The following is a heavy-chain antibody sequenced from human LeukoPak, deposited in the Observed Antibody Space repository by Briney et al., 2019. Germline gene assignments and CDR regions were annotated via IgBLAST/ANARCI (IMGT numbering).Heavy chain of an antibody. CDR3: ARGDSSSWYYHYYYYMDV. CDR1: GFTFSSYS. CDR2: ISSSSSYI. D-gene: IGHD6-13*01. J-gene: IGHJ6*03. Sequence: PGGSLRLSCAASGFTFSSYSMNWVRQAPGKGLDWVSSISSSSSYIYYADSVKGRFTISRDNAKNSLYLQMNSLRAEDTAVYYCARGDSSSWYYHYYYYMDVWGKGTTVTVSS. V-gene: IGHV3-21*01.